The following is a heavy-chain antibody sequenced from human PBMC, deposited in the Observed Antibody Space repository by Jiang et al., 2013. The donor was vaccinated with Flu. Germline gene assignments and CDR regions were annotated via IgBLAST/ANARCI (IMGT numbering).Heavy chain of an antibody. CDR3: ASYYQRGEYYFDY. J-gene: IGHJ4*02. Sequence: SVKGRFTISRDNSKNTLYLQMNSLRAEDTAVYYCASYYQRGEYYFDYWGQGTLVTVSS. D-gene: IGHD3-16*01. V-gene: IGHV3-23*01.